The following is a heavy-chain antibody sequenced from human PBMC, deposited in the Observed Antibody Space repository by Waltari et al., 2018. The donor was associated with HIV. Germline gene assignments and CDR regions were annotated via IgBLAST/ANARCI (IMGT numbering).Heavy chain of an antibody. D-gene: IGHD3-9*01. Sequence: EVQLVESGGGLVQPGGSLRLSCAAPGFTLGSYGMSWVRQVPGKGLEWVANIKQDGSEKYYVDSVKGRFTISRDNAKNSLYLQMNSLRAEDTAVYYCARDRHYDILTGSYFDYWGQGTLVTVSS. CDR2: IKQDGSEK. J-gene: IGHJ4*02. CDR3: ARDRHYDILTGSYFDY. V-gene: IGHV3-7*01. CDR1: GFTLGSYG.